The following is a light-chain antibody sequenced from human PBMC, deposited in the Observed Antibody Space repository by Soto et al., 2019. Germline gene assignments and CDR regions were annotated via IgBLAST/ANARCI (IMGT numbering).Light chain of an antibody. Sequence: QSVLTQPPSASGTPGQRVTISCSGSISNIGSNTVNWYQQLPGTAPKLLIYSNNQRPSGVPDRFSGSKSGTSASLAISGLQSEDEADYYCAAWDDSLNGVVFGGGTMVTVL. CDR1: ISNIGSNT. V-gene: IGLV1-44*01. CDR2: SNN. J-gene: IGLJ2*01. CDR3: AAWDDSLNGVV.